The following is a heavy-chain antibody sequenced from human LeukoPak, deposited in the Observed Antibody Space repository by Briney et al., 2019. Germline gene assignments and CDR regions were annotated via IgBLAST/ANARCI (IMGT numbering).Heavy chain of an antibody. Sequence: GGSLLLPCAASGFSIDDYVMSWVLQAPRRGLEWVSTINRSGGSTESGDCVKCQFTISRESVQSSLYLHMNSLRAEDTVLYFCARDSGSGWFDLWGQGTLVTVSS. CDR1: GFSIDDYV. CDR3: ARDSGSGWFDL. J-gene: IGHJ5*02. CDR2: INRSGGST. D-gene: IGHD2-15*01. V-gene: IGHV3-20*04.